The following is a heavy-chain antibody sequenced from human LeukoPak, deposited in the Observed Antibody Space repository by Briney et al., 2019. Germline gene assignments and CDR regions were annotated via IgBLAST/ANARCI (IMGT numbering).Heavy chain of an antibody. Sequence: PGRSLRLSCAASGFTFSSYAMHWVRQAPGKGLEWVAVISYDGSNKYYADSVKGRFTISRDNSKNTLYLQMSSLRADDPAVYYCARERAGDPEYWGQGTLVTVSS. CDR1: GFTFSSYA. J-gene: IGHJ4*02. V-gene: IGHV3-30*04. CDR2: ISYDGSNK. D-gene: IGHD7-27*01. CDR3: ARERAGDPEY.